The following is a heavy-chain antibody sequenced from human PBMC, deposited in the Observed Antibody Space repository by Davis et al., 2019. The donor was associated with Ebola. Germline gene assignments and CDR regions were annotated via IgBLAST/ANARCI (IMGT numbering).Heavy chain of an antibody. CDR1: GGSISSGGYS. D-gene: IGHD3-22*01. Sequence: MPSETLSLTCAVSGGSISSGGYSWSWIRQPPGKGLEWIGYIYHSGSTYYNPSLKSRVTMSTDTSKMQFSLKLSSVTAADTAVYYCARLVALYDDSGYAYFDYWGLGTLVTVSS. V-gene: IGHV4-30-2*02. J-gene: IGHJ4*02. CDR2: IYHSGST. CDR3: ARLVALYDDSGYAYFDY.